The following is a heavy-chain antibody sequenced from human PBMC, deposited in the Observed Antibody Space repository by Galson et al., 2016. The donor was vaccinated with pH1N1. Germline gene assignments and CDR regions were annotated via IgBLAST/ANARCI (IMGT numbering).Heavy chain of an antibody. CDR3: AKGGAIGPNYNDGEVSS. CDR2: ISSNGADT. V-gene: IGHV3-21*04. J-gene: IGHJ5*02. D-gene: IGHD5-18*01. Sequence: SLRLSCAASGFTFSSYSMNWVRQAPGKGLEWVASISSNGADTYYRDSMKGRFTISRDSAKSSVYLQMNSLTAVDTAIYYCAKGGAIGPNYNDGEVSSWGQGALVTVSS. CDR1: GFTFSSYS.